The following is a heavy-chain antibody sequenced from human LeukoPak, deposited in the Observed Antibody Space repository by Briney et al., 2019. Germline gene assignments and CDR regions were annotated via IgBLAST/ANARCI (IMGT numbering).Heavy chain of an antibody. Sequence: SETLSLTCAVSGYSISSGYFWGWLRQPPGKGLEWIGIIYHSGSTYYNPSLKSRVTISVDTSKNQFSLMLSSVTAADTAVYYCARDTNYVISGDAIFGCWGQGTLVTVS. D-gene: IGHD3-22*01. CDR1: GYSISSGYF. CDR3: ARDTNYVISGDAIFGC. V-gene: IGHV4-38-2*02. J-gene: IGHJ4*02. CDR2: IYHSGST.